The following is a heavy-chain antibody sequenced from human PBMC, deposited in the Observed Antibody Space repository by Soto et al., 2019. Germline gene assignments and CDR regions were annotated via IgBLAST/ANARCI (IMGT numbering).Heavy chain of an antibody. Sequence: GGSLRLSCAASGFTFSSYWMHWVRQAPGKGLVWVSRINSDGSSTSYADSVKGRFTISRDNAKNTLYLQMNSLRAEDTAVYYCARVWVWDIVVVPAAPDACDIWGQGTMVTVSS. CDR2: INSDGSST. D-gene: IGHD2-2*01. V-gene: IGHV3-74*01. CDR3: ARVWVWDIVVVPAAPDACDI. CDR1: GFTFSSYW. J-gene: IGHJ3*02.